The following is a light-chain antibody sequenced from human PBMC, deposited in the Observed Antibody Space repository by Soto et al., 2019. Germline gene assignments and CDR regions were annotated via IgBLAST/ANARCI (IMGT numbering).Light chain of an antibody. CDR3: AAWDDSLSGSDV. Sequence: QSVLTQPPSASGTPGQRVTISCSGSSSNIGSYYVYWYQQLPGTAPKLLIYSNNKRPSGVPARCSGSKSGTSDALPIRGRRSGDECDYYCAAWDDSLSGSDVFGTGTKVTVL. V-gene: IGLV1-47*02. CDR2: SNN. J-gene: IGLJ1*01. CDR1: SSNIGSYY.